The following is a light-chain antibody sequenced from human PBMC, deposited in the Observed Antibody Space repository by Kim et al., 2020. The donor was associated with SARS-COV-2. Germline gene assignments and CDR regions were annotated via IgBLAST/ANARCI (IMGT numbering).Light chain of an antibody. Sequence: LSPGESATLSCRASQSVRSNYLAWYQQRPGQAPRLLIYGAVARAIGIPDRFSGSGSGTDFTLTVTRLEPEDFAVYYCQQYGRSPLTFGGGTKVEI. CDR1: QSVRSNY. V-gene: IGKV3-20*01. J-gene: IGKJ4*01. CDR2: GAV. CDR3: QQYGRSPLT.